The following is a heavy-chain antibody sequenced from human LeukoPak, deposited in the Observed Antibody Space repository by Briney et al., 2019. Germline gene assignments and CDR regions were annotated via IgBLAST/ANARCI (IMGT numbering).Heavy chain of an antibody. CDR3: AMRDRSWFDP. J-gene: IGHJ5*02. Sequence: SETLSLTCTVSGGSISSYYWSWIRQPPGKGLEWIGYIYTSGSTNYNPSLKSRVTISVDTSKNQFSLKLSSVTAADTAVYYCAMRDRSWFDPWGQGTLVTVSS. CDR1: GGSISSYY. CDR2: IYTSGST. D-gene: IGHD2-15*01. V-gene: IGHV4-4*09.